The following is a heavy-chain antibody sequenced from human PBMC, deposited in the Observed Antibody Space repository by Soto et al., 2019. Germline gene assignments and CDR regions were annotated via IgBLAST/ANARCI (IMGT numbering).Heavy chain of an antibody. CDR2: IYYSGST. Sequence: QVQLQESGPGLVKPSEILSLTCTVSGGSVSSGSYSWSWIRQPPGKGLEWIGYIYYSGSTNYNPSLKSRVTISVDTSKNQFSLKLSSVTAADTAVYYCARGGTVWNDDRDFDYWGQGTLVTVSS. CDR3: ARGGTVWNDDRDFDY. D-gene: IGHD1-1*01. V-gene: IGHV4-61*01. J-gene: IGHJ4*02. CDR1: GGSVSSGSYS.